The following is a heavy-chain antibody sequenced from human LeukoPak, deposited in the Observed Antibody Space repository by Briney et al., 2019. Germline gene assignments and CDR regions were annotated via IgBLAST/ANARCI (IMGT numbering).Heavy chain of an antibody. J-gene: IGHJ4*02. CDR1: GYTFTSYY. V-gene: IGHV1-46*01. Sequence: GASVKVSCKASGYTFTSYYMHWVRQAPGQGLEWMGIINPSGGSTSYAQKFQGRVTMTRDTSTSTVYMELNSLKSEDTAVYYCARGWDYDSGGRPTAYVYWGQGTLVTVSS. CDR2: INPSGGST. D-gene: IGHD3-22*01. CDR3: ARGWDYDSGGRPTAYVY.